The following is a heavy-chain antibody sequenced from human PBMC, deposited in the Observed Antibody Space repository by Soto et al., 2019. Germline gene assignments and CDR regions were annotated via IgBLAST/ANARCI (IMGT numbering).Heavy chain of an antibody. Sequence: EVQLVESGGGLVEPGGSLRLSCATSGFTFSTYSMNWVRQAPGKGLEWVSSISATGTYTFYADSLKGRFTISRDNAWNSLFLQMNSLRVEDTALYYCTTEYNSRQDLNHWGQGALVTVSS. D-gene: IGHD6-6*01. CDR3: TTEYNSRQDLNH. V-gene: IGHV3-21*01. CDR1: GFTFSTYS. CDR2: ISATGTYT. J-gene: IGHJ5*02.